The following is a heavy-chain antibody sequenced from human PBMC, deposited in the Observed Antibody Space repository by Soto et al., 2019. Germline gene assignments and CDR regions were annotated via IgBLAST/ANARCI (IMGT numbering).Heavy chain of an antibody. CDR2: IHPNTGGT. CDR1: GYPYTNSY. V-gene: IGHV1-2*02. CDR3: ASDFRTRGWFRQAGNFAMDV. Sequence: QVQLVQSGAEVRKPGASVKVSCKASGYPYTNSYMHWVRQAPGQGLEWMGWIHPNTGGTNYAQKFQGRVTMTRDTSGSTVYRELNRLTPDDTAIYFCASDFRTRGWFRQAGNFAMDVWGQGTTVTVS. J-gene: IGHJ6*02. D-gene: IGHD6-19*01.